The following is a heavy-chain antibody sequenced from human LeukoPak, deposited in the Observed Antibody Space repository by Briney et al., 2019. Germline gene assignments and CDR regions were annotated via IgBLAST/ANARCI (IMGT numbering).Heavy chain of an antibody. CDR3: ARTDFIDAGPYLIGP. CDR2: INTKTGRT. CDR1: GYSFTDYY. D-gene: IGHD3-3*01. Sequence: ASVKVSCKTSGYSFTDYYIHWVRQAPGQGLEWMGWINTKTGRTSSARKFQGRVTMTRDPSITTVYMDMAWLTSDDTAIYFCARTDFIDAGPYLIGPWGQGTLVTVSS. J-gene: IGHJ5*02. V-gene: IGHV1-2*02.